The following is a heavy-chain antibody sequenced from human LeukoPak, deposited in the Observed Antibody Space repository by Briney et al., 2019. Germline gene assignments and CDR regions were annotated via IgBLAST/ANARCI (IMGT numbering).Heavy chain of an antibody. D-gene: IGHD2-2*01. Sequence: GGSLRLSCAASGFTFSSYAMHWVRQAPGKGLEWVAVISYDGSNKYYADSVKGRFTISRDNSKNTLYLQMNSLRAEDTAVYYCAKNLVMVVVPAASFDYWGQGTLVTVSS. CDR1: GFTFSSYA. V-gene: IGHV3-30*04. J-gene: IGHJ4*02. CDR2: ISYDGSNK. CDR3: AKNLVMVVVPAASFDY.